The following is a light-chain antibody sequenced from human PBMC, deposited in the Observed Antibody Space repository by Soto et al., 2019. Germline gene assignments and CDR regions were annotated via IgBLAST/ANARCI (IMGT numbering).Light chain of an antibody. J-gene: IGKJ4*01. V-gene: IGKV3-11*01. CDR1: QSVSSY. Sequence: EIVVTQSPATLSLSPGERATLSCRASQSVSSYLAWYQQKPGQAPRLLIYDASNRATGIPARFSGSGSGTDFTLTISSLEPEDFAVYYCHQRSNWPLTFGGGTKVEIK. CDR2: DAS. CDR3: HQRSNWPLT.